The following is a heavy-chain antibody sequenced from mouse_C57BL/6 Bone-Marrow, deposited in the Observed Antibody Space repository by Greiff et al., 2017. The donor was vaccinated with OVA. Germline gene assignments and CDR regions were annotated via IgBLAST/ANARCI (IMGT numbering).Heavy chain of an antibody. CDR1: GFTFSSSG. Sequence: DVHLVESGGDLVKPGGSLKLSCAASGFTFSSSGLSWVRQTPDKRLEWVATISSGGSYTYYPDSVKGRFTISRDNAKNTLYLQMSSLKSEDTAMYYCARLTSDYWGQGTTLTVSS. CDR3: ARLTSDY. J-gene: IGHJ2*01. CDR2: ISSGGSYT. V-gene: IGHV5-6*01.